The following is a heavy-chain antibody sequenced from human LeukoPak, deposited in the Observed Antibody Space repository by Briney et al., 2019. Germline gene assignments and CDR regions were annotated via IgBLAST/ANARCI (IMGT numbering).Heavy chain of an antibody. D-gene: IGHD3-3*01. CDR3: ARSLRFLEWLSAFDY. J-gene: IGHJ4*02. CDR2: IIPIFGTA. Sequence: SVKVSCKASGGTFSSYAISWVRQAPGQGLEWMGGIIPIFGTANYAQKFQGRVTITADESTSTAYMELSSLRSEDTAVYYCARSLRFLEWLSAFDYWGQGTLVTVSS. CDR1: GGTFSSYA. V-gene: IGHV1-69*13.